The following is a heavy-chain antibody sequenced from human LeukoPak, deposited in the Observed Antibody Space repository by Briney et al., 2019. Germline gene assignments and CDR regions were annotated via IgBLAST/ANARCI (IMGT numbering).Heavy chain of an antibody. CDR3: ARAMIIGGTPDY. J-gene: IGHJ4*02. Sequence: ASVKVSCKASGYTFTSYAMHWVRQAPGQRLEWMGWINAGNGNTKYSQKFQGRVTITRDTSASTAYMELSSLRSEDTAVYYCARAMIIGGTPDYWGQGTLVTVSS. CDR1: GYTFTSYA. D-gene: IGHD4-23*01. CDR2: INAGNGNT. V-gene: IGHV1-3*01.